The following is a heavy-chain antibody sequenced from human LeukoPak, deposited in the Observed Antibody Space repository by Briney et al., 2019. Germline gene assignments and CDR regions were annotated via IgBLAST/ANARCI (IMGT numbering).Heavy chain of an antibody. Sequence: PGSSLRLSCAASAFTFSRYAMHWVRQAPGKGLEWVAVISYDGSNKYNVDSVKGRFTSSRDNSKNTLYLQMNSLRAEDTAVYYCARGGLLWFGELWGDYWGQGTLVTVSS. V-gene: IGHV3-30*04. CDR3: ARGGLLWFGELWGDY. J-gene: IGHJ4*02. D-gene: IGHD3-10*01. CDR2: ISYDGSNK. CDR1: AFTFSRYA.